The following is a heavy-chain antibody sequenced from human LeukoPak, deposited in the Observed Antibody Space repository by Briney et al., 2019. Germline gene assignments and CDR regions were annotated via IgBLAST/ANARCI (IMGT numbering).Heavy chain of an antibody. CDR1: GFTFSSYN. CDR2: ISSSSSYI. Sequence: PGGSLRLSCVASGFTFSSYNINWVREAPGKGLGWGSSISSSSSYIYYADSVKGRFTISRDNAKNSLYLQMNSLRAEDTAVYYCARDGDYYDSSGHPGYWGQGTLVTVSS. CDR3: ARDGDYYDSSGHPGY. J-gene: IGHJ4*02. V-gene: IGHV3-21*01. D-gene: IGHD3-22*01.